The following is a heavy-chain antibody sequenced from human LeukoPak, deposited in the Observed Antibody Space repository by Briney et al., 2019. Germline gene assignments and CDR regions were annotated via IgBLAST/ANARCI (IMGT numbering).Heavy chain of an antibody. CDR2: IIPIFGTA. J-gene: IGHJ5*02. V-gene: IGHV1-69*05. CDR3: AKEGEHSARLRYRWFDP. CDR1: GCTFSSYA. D-gene: IGHD5-12*01. Sequence: ASVNVSCKASGCTFSSYAISWVRQAPGQGLEWMGGIIPIFGTANSAQTFQGRVTITTDESTSTAYMELSSLRSEDTAVYYCAKEGEHSARLRYRWFDPWGQGTLVTVSS.